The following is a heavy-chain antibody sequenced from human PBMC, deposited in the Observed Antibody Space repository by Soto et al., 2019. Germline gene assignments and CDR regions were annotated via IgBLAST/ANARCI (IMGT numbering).Heavy chain of an antibody. CDR1: GYTFTSYG. V-gene: IGHV1-18*04. CDR3: ARLASSYYYDSSGYLPDY. D-gene: IGHD3-22*01. Sequence: QVQLVQSGAEVKKPGASVKVSCKASGYTFTSYGISWVRQAPGQGLEWMGWISAYNGNTNYAQKLQGRVTMTTDTSTSTAYIELRSLRSDDTAVYYCARLASSYYYDSSGYLPDYWGQGTLVTVSS. J-gene: IGHJ4*02. CDR2: ISAYNGNT.